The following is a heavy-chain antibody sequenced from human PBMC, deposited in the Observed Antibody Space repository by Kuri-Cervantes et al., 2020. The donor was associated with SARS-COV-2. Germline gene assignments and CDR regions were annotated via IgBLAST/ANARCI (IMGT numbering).Heavy chain of an antibody. CDR2: INQDGSEK. Sequence: GSLRLSCATSGSTFSIFWMTWVRQAPGKGLEWVANINQDGSEKSYVDSVKGRFTISRDNAKNSLYLQMNSLRAEDTAVYYCAREDRYGGNLNWFDPWGQGTLVTVSS. D-gene: IGHD1-26*01. CDR3: AREDRYGGNLNWFDP. J-gene: IGHJ5*02. V-gene: IGHV3-7*01. CDR1: GSTFSIFW.